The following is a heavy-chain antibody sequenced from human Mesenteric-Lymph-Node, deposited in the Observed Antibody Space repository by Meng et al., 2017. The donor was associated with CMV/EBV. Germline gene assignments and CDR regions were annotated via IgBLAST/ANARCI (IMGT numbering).Heavy chain of an antibody. CDR3: ARDPLSYCGGDCYYWFDP. Sequence: ASVKVSCKASGYTFTSYYMHWVRQAPGQGLEWMGWMNPNSGNTGYAQKFQGRVTITRNTSISTAYMELSSLRSEDTAVYYCARDPLSYCGGDCYYWFDPWGQGTLVTVSS. CDR1: GYTFTSYY. D-gene: IGHD2-21*01. V-gene: IGHV1-8*03. J-gene: IGHJ5*02. CDR2: MNPNSGNT.